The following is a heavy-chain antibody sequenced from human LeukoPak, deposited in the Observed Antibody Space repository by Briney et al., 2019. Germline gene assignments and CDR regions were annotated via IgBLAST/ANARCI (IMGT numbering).Heavy chain of an antibody. V-gene: IGHV3-30*14. J-gene: IGHJ4*02. CDR1: GFTFSNYA. Sequence: PGGSLRLSCAASGFTFSNYAMHWVRQVPGKGLEWVAVISYDGTNKYYADSVKGRFTISRDNSKNTLYLQMNSLRAEDTAVYYCASRTGYSSGGSVYWGQGTLVTVSS. CDR2: ISYDGTNK. D-gene: IGHD6-19*01. CDR3: ASRTGYSSGGSVY.